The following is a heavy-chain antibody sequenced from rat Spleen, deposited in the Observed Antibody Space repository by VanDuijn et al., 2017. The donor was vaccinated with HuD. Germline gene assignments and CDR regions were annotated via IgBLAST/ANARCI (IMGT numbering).Heavy chain of an antibody. CDR2: ISYDGDTT. D-gene: IGHD1-2*01. Sequence: EVQLVESGGGLVQPGRSMRLSCAASGFTFSNYGLAWVRQAPKKGLEWVAYISYDGDTTYYRDSVKGRFTVSRDNAKSTLYLQMDSLRSEDTATYYCARQGYSSYIAGGFAYWGPGTLVTVSS. V-gene: IGHV5-25*01. CDR3: ARQGYSSYIAGGFAY. J-gene: IGHJ3*01. CDR1: GFTFSNYG.